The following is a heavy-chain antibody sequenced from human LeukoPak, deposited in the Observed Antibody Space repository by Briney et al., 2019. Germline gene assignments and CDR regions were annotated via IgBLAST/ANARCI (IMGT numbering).Heavy chain of an antibody. CDR1: GGSFSGYY. CDR2: INHSGST. CDR3: ARGKIRVTGLGFNWFDP. Sequence: TSETLSLTCAVYGGSFSGYYWSWIRQPPGKGLEWIGEINHSGSTNYNPSLKSRVTISVDTSKNQFSLKLSSVTAADTAEYYCARGKIRVTGLGFNWFDPWGQGTLVTVSS. D-gene: IGHD1-20*01. V-gene: IGHV4-34*01. J-gene: IGHJ5*02.